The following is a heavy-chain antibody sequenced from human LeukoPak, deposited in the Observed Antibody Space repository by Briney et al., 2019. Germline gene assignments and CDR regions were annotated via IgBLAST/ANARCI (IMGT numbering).Heavy chain of an antibody. Sequence: ASVKVSRKASGYTFTSYDINWVRQATGQGLEWMGWMNPNSGNTGYAQKFQGRVTMTRNTSISTAYMELSSLRSEDTAVYYCARVGYCSSTSCYKSYYYGMDVWGQGTTVTVSS. V-gene: IGHV1-8*01. D-gene: IGHD2-2*02. CDR1: GYTFTSYD. J-gene: IGHJ6*02. CDR2: MNPNSGNT. CDR3: ARVGYCSSTSCYKSYYYGMDV.